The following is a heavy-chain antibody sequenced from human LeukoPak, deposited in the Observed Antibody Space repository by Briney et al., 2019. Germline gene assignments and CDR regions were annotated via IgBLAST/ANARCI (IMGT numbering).Heavy chain of an antibody. D-gene: IGHD4-11*01. CDR1: GFTFSSSG. CDR3: AKEDYSSSFDY. V-gene: IGHV3-30*02. Sequence: GGSLRLSCAASGFTFSSSGMHWVRQAPGRGLEWVAFIRFDGTTKYYAQSVRGRFTISRDNSKNTLGLQMNSLRVEDTAVYYCAKEDYSSSFDYWGQGALVTVSS. CDR2: IRFDGTTK. J-gene: IGHJ4*02.